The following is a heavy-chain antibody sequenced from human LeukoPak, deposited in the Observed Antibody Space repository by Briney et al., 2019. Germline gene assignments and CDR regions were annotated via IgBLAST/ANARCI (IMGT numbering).Heavy chain of an antibody. CDR2: MNPNSGNT. D-gene: IGHD2-2*01. CDR1: GYTFTSYD. V-gene: IGHV1-8*01. J-gene: IGHJ6*02. Sequence: ASVTVSCKASGYTFTSYDINWVRQATGQGLEWMGWMNPNSGNTGYAQKFQGRVTMARNTSISTAYMELSSLRSEDTAVYYCARSFVPNIVVVPVGMNVWGQGTTVTVSS. CDR3: ARSFVPNIVVVPVGMNV.